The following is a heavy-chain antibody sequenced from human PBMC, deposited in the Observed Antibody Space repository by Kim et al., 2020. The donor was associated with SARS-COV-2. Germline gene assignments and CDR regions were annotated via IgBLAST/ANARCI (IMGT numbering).Heavy chain of an antibody. CDR1: GGSISSSSYY. CDR2: IYYSGST. Sequence: SETLSLTCTVSGGSISSSSYYWGWIRQPPGKGLEWIGSIYYSGSTYYNPSLKSRVTISVDTSKNQFSLKLSSVTAADTAVYYCARHGLGVDSSGWYGPLYAFDIWGQGTMVTVSS. D-gene: IGHD6-19*01. V-gene: IGHV4-39*01. J-gene: IGHJ3*02. CDR3: ARHGLGVDSSGWYGPLYAFDI.